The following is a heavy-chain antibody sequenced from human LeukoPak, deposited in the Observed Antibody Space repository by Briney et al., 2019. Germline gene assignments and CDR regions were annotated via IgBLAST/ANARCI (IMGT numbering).Heavy chain of an antibody. Sequence: ASVKVSCKASRDSFTNYDTSGVRQATGQGLEWMGWMNPNSGNTGYAEKFQGRVTITRDTSITTAYMELTSLRSEDAGVSYCARGTTSSNSGASYYYSIDVWGKGTTVTVSS. V-gene: IGHV1-8*03. D-gene: IGHD4-11*01. CDR3: ARGTTSSNSGASYYYSIDV. CDR2: MNPNSGNT. CDR1: RDSFTNYD. J-gene: IGHJ6*03.